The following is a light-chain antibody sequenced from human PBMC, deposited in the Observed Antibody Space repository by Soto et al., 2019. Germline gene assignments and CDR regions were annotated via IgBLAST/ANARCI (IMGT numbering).Light chain of an antibody. J-gene: IGLJ3*02. V-gene: IGLV4-60*02. Sequence: QAVLTQSSSASASLGSSVKLTCTLSSGQSSYIIAWHQQQPGKAPRYLMKLEGSGSYNKGSGVPDRFSGSSSGADRYLTISNLRFEDEADYYCETWDSNTRVFGGGTKLTVL. CDR1: SGQSSYI. CDR3: ETWDSNTRV. CDR2: LEGSGSY.